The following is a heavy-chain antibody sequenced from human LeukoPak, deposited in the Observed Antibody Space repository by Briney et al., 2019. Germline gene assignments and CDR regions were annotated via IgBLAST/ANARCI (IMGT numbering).Heavy chain of an antibody. D-gene: IGHD2-2*01. CDR1: GFTFSIYA. V-gene: IGHV3-23*01. CDR2: ISGSGGST. J-gene: IGHJ4*02. CDR3: ARESRILVVPAASYYFDY. Sequence: GGSLRLSCAASGFTFSIYAMSWVRQAPGKGLEWVSAISGSGGSTYYADSVKGRFTISRDNSKNTLYLQMNSLRAEDTAVYYCARESRILVVPAASYYFDYWGQGTLVTVSS.